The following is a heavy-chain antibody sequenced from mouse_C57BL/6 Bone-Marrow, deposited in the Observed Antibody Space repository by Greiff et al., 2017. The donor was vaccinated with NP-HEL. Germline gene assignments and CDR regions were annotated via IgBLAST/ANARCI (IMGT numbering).Heavy chain of an antibody. V-gene: IGHV1-69*01. Sequence: QVQLQQPGAELVMPGASVKLSCKASGYTFTSYWMHWVKQRPGQGLEWIGEIDPSDSYTNYNQKFKGKSTLTVDKSSSTAYMQLSSLTSEDSAVYYCARYYYGSDWYCDVWGTGTTVTVSS. D-gene: IGHD1-1*01. CDR2: IDPSDSYT. J-gene: IGHJ1*03. CDR3: ARYYYGSDWYCDV. CDR1: GYTFTSYW.